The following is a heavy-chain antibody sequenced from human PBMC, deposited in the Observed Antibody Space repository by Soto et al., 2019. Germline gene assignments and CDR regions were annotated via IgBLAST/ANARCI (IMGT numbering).Heavy chain of an antibody. CDR1: GGSISGYY. Sequence: SETLSLTCTVSGGSISGYYWSWIRQPPGKGLEWIGYIYYNGNTNYNPSLKSRVTISVDTSKNQFSLKLSSVTAADTAVYYCARDGYTVTPNYYYGMDVWGQGTTVTVSS. J-gene: IGHJ6*02. D-gene: IGHD4-4*01. CDR3: ARDGYTVTPNYYYGMDV. CDR2: IYYNGNT. V-gene: IGHV4-59*01.